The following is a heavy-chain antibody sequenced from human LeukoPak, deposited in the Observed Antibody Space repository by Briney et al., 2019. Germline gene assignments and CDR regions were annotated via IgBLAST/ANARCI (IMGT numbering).Heavy chain of an antibody. V-gene: IGHV4-4*07. CDR2: IYTTGST. CDR1: GGSISSYY. D-gene: IGHD5-18*01. Sequence: SETLSLTCTVSGGSISSYYWSWIRQPAGKGLEWIGRIYTTGSTNYNPSLKSRVTMSVDTSKNQFSLKLSSVTAADTTVYYCARDAVSGYNYGPSSTFSFDYWGQGTLVTVSS. J-gene: IGHJ4*02. CDR3: ARDAVSGYNYGPSSTFSFDY.